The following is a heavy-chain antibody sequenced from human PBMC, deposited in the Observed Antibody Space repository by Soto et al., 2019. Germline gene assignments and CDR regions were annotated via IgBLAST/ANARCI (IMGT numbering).Heavy chain of an antibody. Sequence: GGSLRLSCAASGFTVSSNYMSWVRQAPGKGLEWVSVIYSGGSTYYADSVKGRFTISRDNPKNTLYLQMNSLRAEDTAVYYCARDKPYSNYVNYYYGMDVWGQGTTVTVSS. J-gene: IGHJ6*02. D-gene: IGHD4-4*01. CDR2: IYSGGST. CDR3: ARDKPYSNYVNYYYGMDV. CDR1: GFTVSSNY. V-gene: IGHV3-53*01.